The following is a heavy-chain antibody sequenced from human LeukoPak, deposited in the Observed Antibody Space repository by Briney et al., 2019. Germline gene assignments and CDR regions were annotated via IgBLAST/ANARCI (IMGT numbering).Heavy chain of an antibody. D-gene: IGHD3-16*02. J-gene: IGHJ3*02. CDR2: IYWDNDK. CDR3: AHVMITYGGVVGDDAFDI. Sequence: GSGPTLVNPTQTLTLTCTCSGFSLPTPGVGVGWVRRPPGKALEWIAIIYWDNDKRYSPSLRNRLTITKDTSKNLVVLIMANMDPVDPATYYCAHVMITYGGVVGDDAFDIWGQGTMVTVSS. CDR1: GFSLPTPGVG. V-gene: IGHV2-5*02.